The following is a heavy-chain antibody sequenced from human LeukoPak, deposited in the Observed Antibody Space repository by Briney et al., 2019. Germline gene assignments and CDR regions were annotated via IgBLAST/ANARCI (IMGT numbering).Heavy chain of an antibody. CDR1: GGSISSSSYY. CDR2: IYYSGST. V-gene: IGHV4-39*07. Sequence: KPSETLSLTCTVSGGSISSSSYYWGWIRQPPGKGLEWIGSIYYSGSTNYNPSLKSRVTISVDTSKNQFSLKLSSVTAADTAVYYCARSLRYYYDSSGYFDYWGQGTLVTVSS. D-gene: IGHD3-22*01. CDR3: ARSLRYYYDSSGYFDY. J-gene: IGHJ4*02.